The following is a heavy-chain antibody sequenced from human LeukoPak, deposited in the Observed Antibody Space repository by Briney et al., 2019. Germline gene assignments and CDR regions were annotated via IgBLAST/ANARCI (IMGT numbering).Heavy chain of an antibody. V-gene: IGHV4-30-4*08. D-gene: IGHD3-3*01. CDR1: GGSISSGDYY. CDR3: ARARRYYDFWSGFDY. J-gene: IGHJ4*02. Sequence: PSETLSLTCTVSGGSISSGDYYWSWIRQPPGKGLEWNGYIYYSGSTYYNPSLKSRVTISVDTSKNQFSLKLSSVTAADTAVYYCARARRYYDFWSGFDYWGQGTLVTVSS. CDR2: IYYSGST.